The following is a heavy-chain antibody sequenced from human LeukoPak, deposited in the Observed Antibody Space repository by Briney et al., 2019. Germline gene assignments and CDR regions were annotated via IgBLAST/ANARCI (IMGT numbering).Heavy chain of an antibody. CDR3: ARDYGGSSPFDY. CDR1: GFTFDDYG. Sequence: GGSLRLSCAASGFTFDDYGMSWVRQAPGKGLEWVSGINWNGGSTGYADSVKGRFTISRDNAKNSLYLQMNSLRAEDTAVYYCARDYGGSSPFDYWGQGTLVTVSS. CDR2: INWNGGST. D-gene: IGHD4-23*01. J-gene: IGHJ4*02. V-gene: IGHV3-20*04.